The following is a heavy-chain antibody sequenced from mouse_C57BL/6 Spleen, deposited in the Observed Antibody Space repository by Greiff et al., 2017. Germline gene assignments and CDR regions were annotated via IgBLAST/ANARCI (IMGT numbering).Heavy chain of an antibody. V-gene: IGHV1-4*01. CDR3: ERGLYDYDGYWYFDV. D-gene: IGHD1-1*01. J-gene: IGHJ1*03. CDR2: INPSSGYT. Sequence: QVQLQQSGAALARPGASVKMSCKASGYTFTSYTMHWVKQRPGQGLEWIGYINPSSGYTKYNQKFKDKATLTADKSSSTAYMQLSSLTSEDSAVYYCERGLYDYDGYWYFDVRGTGTTVTAFS. CDR1: GYTFTSYT.